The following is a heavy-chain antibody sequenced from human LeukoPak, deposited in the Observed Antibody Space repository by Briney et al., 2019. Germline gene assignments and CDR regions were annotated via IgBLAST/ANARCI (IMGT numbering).Heavy chain of an antibody. V-gene: IGHV1-18*01. CDR1: GYTFTSYG. J-gene: IGHJ4*02. CDR2: ISAYNGNT. CDR3: ARVHGITIFGVVIITSLDY. D-gene: IGHD3-3*01. Sequence: ASVKVSCKASGYTFTSYGISWVLQAPGQGLEWMGWISAYNGNTNYAQKLQGRVTMTTDTSTSTAYMELRSLRSDDTAVYYCARVHGITIFGVVIITSLDYWGQGTLVTVSS.